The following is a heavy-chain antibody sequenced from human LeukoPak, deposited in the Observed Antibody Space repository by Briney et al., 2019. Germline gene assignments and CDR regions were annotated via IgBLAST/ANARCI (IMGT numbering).Heavy chain of an antibody. Sequence: EPGGSLRLSCAASEFPFGTSGMNWFRQAPGKGLEWVSYYADSVKGRFTISRDNAKNSLFLQMNSLRVDDTAIYYCGSRRFDWGQGTLVTVSS. CDR3: GSRRFD. J-gene: IGHJ4*02. D-gene: IGHD3-16*01. CDR1: EFPFGTSG. V-gene: IGHV3-48*01.